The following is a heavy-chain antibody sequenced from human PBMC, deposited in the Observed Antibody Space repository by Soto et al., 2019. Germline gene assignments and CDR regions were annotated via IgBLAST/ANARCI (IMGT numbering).Heavy chain of an antibody. CDR2: IYYSGST. CDR1: GGSISSSSYY. D-gene: IGHD6-13*01. V-gene: IGHV4-39*07. J-gene: IGHJ4*02. CDR3: AITSEQQLDFDY. Sequence: SETLSLNCTVSGGSISSSSYYWGWIRQPPGKGLEGIGSIYYSGSTYYNPSLKSRVTISVDTSKNQFSLKLSSVTAADTAVYYCAITSEQQLDFDYWGQGTLVTVSS.